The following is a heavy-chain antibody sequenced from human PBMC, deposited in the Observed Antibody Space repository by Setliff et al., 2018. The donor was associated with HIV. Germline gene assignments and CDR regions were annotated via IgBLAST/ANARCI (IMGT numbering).Heavy chain of an antibody. Sequence: GSLRLSCAVTGFTFSAHCMDWVRQAPGKGLEWVARSRNRANTYTTEYAASVKGRFTISRDESENSLYLQMNSLKTEDTAVYYCVRDAVQANKRWDWFDPWGQGVLVTVSS. D-gene: IGHD6-19*01. J-gene: IGHJ5*02. CDR3: VRDAVQANKRWDWFDP. V-gene: IGHV3-72*01. CDR1: GFTFSAHC. CDR2: SRNRANTYTT.